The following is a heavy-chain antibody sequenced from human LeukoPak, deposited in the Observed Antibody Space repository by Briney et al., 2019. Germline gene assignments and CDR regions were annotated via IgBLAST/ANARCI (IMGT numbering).Heavy chain of an antibody. J-gene: IGHJ5*02. CDR3: ARNWFDP. CDR1: GFTVSSDF. V-gene: IGHV3-53*05. Sequence: GGSLRLSCAASGFTVSSDFMSWVRQAPGKGLEWVSVIYSGGSTYYADSVKGRFTISRDKSKNTVYLQMNSLRFEDTAMYYCARNWFDPWGQGTLVTVSS. CDR2: IYSGGST.